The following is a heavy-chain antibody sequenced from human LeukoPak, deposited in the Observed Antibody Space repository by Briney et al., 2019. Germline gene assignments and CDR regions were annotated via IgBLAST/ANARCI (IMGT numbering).Heavy chain of an antibody. D-gene: IGHD2-15*01. CDR1: GFTFSSYS. CDR2: ISSSSYI. Sequence: NPGGSLRLSCAASGFTFSSYSMNWVRQAPGKGLEWVSSISSSSYIYYADSVKGRFTISRDNAKNSLYLQMNSLRAEDTAVYYCAKAVVVVAATSGFDYWGQGTLVTVSS. J-gene: IGHJ4*02. CDR3: AKAVVVVAATSGFDY. V-gene: IGHV3-21*01.